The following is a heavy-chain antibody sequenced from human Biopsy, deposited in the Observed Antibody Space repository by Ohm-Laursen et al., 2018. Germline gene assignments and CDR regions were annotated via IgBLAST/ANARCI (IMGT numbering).Heavy chain of an antibody. V-gene: IGHV1-2*05. CDR3: AQPSGGVSTIGFDP. Sequence: SVKVSCKASGYDFLDFHIHWVRQVPGQGLEWIGHINPHTGVTKYAQKFLDRITMTGDTSISTAYIDLSRLTSADTGIYYCAQPSGGVSTIGFDPWGQGTLVIVSS. D-gene: IGHD5/OR15-5a*01. J-gene: IGHJ5*02. CDR2: INPHTGVT. CDR1: GYDFLDFH.